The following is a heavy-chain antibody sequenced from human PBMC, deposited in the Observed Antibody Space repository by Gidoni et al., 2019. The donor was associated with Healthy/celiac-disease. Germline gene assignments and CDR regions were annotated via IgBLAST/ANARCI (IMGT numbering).Heavy chain of an antibody. CDR2: ISAYNGNT. D-gene: IGHD6-19*01. Sequence: QAQLVQSGAEVKKPGASVKVSCKAPGYTFTSYGISWVRQAPGQGLEWMGWISAYNGNTNYAQKLQGRVTMTTDTSTSTAYMELRSLRSDDTAVDYGARDSSSGWYPYYYYGMDVWGQGTTVTVSS. V-gene: IGHV1-18*01. CDR1: GYTFTSYG. J-gene: IGHJ6*02. CDR3: ARDSSSGWYPYYYYGMDV.